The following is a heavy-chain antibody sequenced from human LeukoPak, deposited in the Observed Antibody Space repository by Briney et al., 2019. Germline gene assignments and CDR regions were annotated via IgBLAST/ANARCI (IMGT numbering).Heavy chain of an antibody. V-gene: IGHV3-11*04. CDR3: AREDTAMATGY. CDR2: ISSSGSTI. D-gene: IGHD5-18*01. J-gene: IGHJ4*02. Sequence: VGSLRLSCAASGFPFSDYYMGWIRQAPGEGLEWVSYISSSGSTIYYAHSVKGRFTISRDNAKNSLYLQMNSLRAEDTAVYYGAREDTAMATGYWGQGTLVTVSS. CDR1: GFPFSDYY.